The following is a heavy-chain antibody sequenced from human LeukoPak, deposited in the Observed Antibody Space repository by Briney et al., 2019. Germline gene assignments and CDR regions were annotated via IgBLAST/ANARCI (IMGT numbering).Heavy chain of an antibody. D-gene: IGHD6-13*01. V-gene: IGHV3-30*04. CDR2: ISYDGSNE. CDR3: ARGGIAAAGTCFDY. J-gene: IGHJ4*02. CDR1: GFTFSSYV. Sequence: GRSLRLSCAASGFTFSSYVMHWVRQAPGKGLEWVAIISYDGSNEYYADSVKGRFTISRDNSKNTLYLQMNSLRAEDTAVYYCARGGIAAAGTCFDYWGQGTLVTVSS.